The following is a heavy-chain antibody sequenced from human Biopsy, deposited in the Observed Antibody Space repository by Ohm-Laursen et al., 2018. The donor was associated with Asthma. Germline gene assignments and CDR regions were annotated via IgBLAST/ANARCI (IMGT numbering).Heavy chain of an antibody. D-gene: IGHD3-10*01. CDR2: ISVYNGNT. CDR3: ARAVDYSHYYGMDV. Sequence: ASVKVSCESSGYTFNSAGITWVRQAPGQGLEWMGWISVYNGNTKVAQKLQDRVTMITDTSTSTAYMELRSLRSDDTAVYFCARAVDYSHYYGMDVWGQGTTVTVS. V-gene: IGHV1-18*01. J-gene: IGHJ6*02. CDR1: GYTFNSAG.